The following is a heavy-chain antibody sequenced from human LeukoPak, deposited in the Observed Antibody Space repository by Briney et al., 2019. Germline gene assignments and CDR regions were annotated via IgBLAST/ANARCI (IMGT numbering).Heavy chain of an antibody. D-gene: IGHD2-2*01. Sequence: GGSLRLSCAASGFTFSSYAMHWVRQAPGKGLEWVAFIRYDGSNKYYADSVKGRFTISRDNSKNTLYLQMNSLRAEDTAVYYCAKDLRYCSSTSCNGAFDIWGQGTMVTVSS. J-gene: IGHJ3*02. CDR2: IRYDGSNK. CDR1: GFTFSSYA. V-gene: IGHV3-30*02. CDR3: AKDLRYCSSTSCNGAFDI.